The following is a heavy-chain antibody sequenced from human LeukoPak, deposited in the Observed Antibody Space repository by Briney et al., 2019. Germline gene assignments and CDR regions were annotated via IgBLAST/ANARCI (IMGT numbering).Heavy chain of an antibody. Sequence: SETLSLTCTVSGGSISSGGYYWSWIRQHPGKGLEWIGYIHYSGSTYYNPSLKSRVTISVDTSKNQFSLKLSSVTAADTAVYYYARGVGYCSGGSYYSGGNFDYWGQGTLVTVSS. V-gene: IGHV4-31*03. CDR3: ARGVGYCSGGSYYSGGNFDY. CDR1: GGSISSGGYY. D-gene: IGHD2-15*01. J-gene: IGHJ4*02. CDR2: IHYSGST.